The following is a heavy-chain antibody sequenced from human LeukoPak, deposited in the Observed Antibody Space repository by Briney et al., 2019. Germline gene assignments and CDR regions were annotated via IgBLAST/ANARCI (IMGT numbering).Heavy chain of an antibody. CDR3: ATSYFSGKGAFDI. Sequence: PGGSLRLSCAASGFTFSSYSMKWVRQAPGKGLEWVSYISSVSSTIYYADSVKGRFTISRDNVKNSLYLQMNSLRDEDTAVYYCATSYFSGKGAFDIWGQGTMVTVSS. J-gene: IGHJ3*02. V-gene: IGHV3-48*02. CDR1: GFTFSSYS. D-gene: IGHD3-10*01. CDR2: ISSVSSTI.